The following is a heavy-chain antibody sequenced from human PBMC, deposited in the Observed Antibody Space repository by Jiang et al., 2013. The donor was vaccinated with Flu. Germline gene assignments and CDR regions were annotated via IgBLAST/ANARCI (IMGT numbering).Heavy chain of an antibody. Sequence: GAEVKKPGSSVKVSCKASGGTFSSYAISWVRQAPGQGLEWMGGIIPIFGTANYAQKFQGRVTITADKSTSTAYMELSSLRSEDTAVYYCARDPEGLYYYGSGSYYDPEGDWGQGTLVTVS. CDR1: GGTFSSYA. CDR2: IIPIFGTA. J-gene: IGHJ4*02. D-gene: IGHD3-10*01. V-gene: IGHV1-69*06. CDR3: ARDPEGLYYYGSGSYYDPEGD.